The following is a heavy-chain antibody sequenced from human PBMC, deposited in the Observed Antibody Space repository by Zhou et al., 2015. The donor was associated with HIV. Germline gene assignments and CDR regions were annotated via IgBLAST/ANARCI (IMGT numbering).Heavy chain of an antibody. CDR2: IIPIIGRA. Sequence: QVQLVQSGAEVQKPGSSVKVSCKASGGIFSNYLISWVRQAPGQGLEWMGGIIPIIGRANYAQDRVTITADETTRTVYMELSSLRSEDTAVYYCARDSSDSSSWTWWFDPWGQGTLVTVSS. CDR3: ARDSSDSSSWTWWFDP. J-gene: IGHJ5*02. CDR1: GGIFSNYL. V-gene: IGHV1-69*01. D-gene: IGHD6-13*01.